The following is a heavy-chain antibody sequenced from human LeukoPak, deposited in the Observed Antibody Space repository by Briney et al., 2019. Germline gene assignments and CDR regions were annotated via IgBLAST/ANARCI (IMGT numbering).Heavy chain of an antibody. CDR1: GGSISSYY. D-gene: IGHD5-12*01. Sequence: SETLSLTCTVSGGSISSYYWTWIRQPPGKGLEWIGYISYSGTTNYNPSLKSRVTISVDTSKKQVSLKLRSVTASDTAVYYCASRPSGYFCFDYWGQGTLVTVSS. CDR3: ASRPSGYFCFDY. CDR2: ISYSGTT. J-gene: IGHJ4*02. V-gene: IGHV4-59*01.